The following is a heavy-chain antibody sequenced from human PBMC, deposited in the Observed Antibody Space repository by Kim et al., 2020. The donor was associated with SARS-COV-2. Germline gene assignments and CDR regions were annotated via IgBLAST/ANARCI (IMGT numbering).Heavy chain of an antibody. V-gene: IGHV3-33*05. J-gene: IGHJ6*02. CDR3: ARDIGSGSYYNWYYYYGMDV. CDR2: ISYDGSNK. Sequence: GGSLRLSCAASGFTFSSYGMHWVRQAPGKGLEWVAVISYDGSNKYYADSVKGRFTISRDNSKNTLYLQMNSLRAEDTAVYYCARDIGSGSYYNWYYYYGMDVWGQGTTVTVSS. CDR1: GFTFSSYG. D-gene: IGHD3-10*01.